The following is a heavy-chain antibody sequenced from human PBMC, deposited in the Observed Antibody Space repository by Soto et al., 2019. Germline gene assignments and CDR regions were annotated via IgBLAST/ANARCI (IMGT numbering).Heavy chain of an antibody. D-gene: IGHD6-19*01. Sequence: GASVKVSCKASGFTFTSSAMQWVRQARGQRLEWIGWIVVGSGNTNYAQKFQERVTITRDMSTSTAYMELSSLRSEDTAVYYCAAGQRDSSGWYDRLWWGQGTLVTVSS. J-gene: IGHJ4*02. CDR1: GFTFTSSA. CDR3: AAGQRDSSGWYDRLW. CDR2: IVVGSGNT. V-gene: IGHV1-58*02.